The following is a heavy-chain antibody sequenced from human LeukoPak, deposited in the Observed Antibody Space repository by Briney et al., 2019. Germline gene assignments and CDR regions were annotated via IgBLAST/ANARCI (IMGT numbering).Heavy chain of an antibody. CDR2: INHSGST. CDR1: GDSIRSVDYY. Sequence: PSQTLSLTCTVSGDSIRSVDYYWSWIRQPPGKGLEWIGEINHSGSTNYNPPLKSRVTISVDTSKNQFSLKLSSVTAADTAVYYCARSPLALTIDFDYWGQGTLVTVSS. V-gene: IGHV4-30-4*01. J-gene: IGHJ4*02. CDR3: ARSPLALTIDFDY.